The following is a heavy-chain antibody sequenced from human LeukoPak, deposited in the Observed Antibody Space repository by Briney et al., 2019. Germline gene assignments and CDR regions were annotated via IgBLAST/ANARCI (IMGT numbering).Heavy chain of an antibody. CDR1: GFTFSSYA. V-gene: IGHV3-33*01. Sequence: QPGRSLRLSCAASGFTFSSYAMHWVRQAPGKGLEWVAVIWYDGSNKYYADSVKGRFTISRDNSKNTLYLQMNSLRAEDTAVYYCARCGTSCYYGIEVWGQGATVTVSS. J-gene: IGHJ6*02. D-gene: IGHD2-2*01. CDR2: IWYDGSNK. CDR3: ARCGTSCYYGIEV.